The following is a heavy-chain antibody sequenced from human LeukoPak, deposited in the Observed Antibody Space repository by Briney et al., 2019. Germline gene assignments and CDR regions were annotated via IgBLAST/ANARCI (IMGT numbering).Heavy chain of an antibody. V-gene: IGHV1-18*01. CDR3: ARVGYSYGWAHWFDP. CDR2: ISAYNGNT. Sequence: ASVKVSCEASGYTFTSYGISWVRQAPGQGLEWMGWISAYNGNTNYAQKLQGRVTMTTDTSTSTAYMELRSLRSDDTAVYYCARVGYSYGWAHWFDPWGQGTLVTVSS. CDR1: GYTFTSYG. J-gene: IGHJ5*02. D-gene: IGHD5-18*01.